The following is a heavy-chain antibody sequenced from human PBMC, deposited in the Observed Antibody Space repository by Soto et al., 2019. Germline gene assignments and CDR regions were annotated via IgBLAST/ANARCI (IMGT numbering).Heavy chain of an antibody. Sequence: EVQLLESGGGLVQPGGSLRLSCAASGFTFSSYAMSWVRQAPGKGLEWVSAISGSGGSTYYAASVKGRFTISRDNAKNTLYLQVNSLSAEDTAVYYCAKDRNSAVVAADIDYWGQGTLVTVSS. J-gene: IGHJ4*02. D-gene: IGHD2-15*01. CDR3: AKDRNSAVVAADIDY. CDR1: GFTFSSYA. CDR2: ISGSGGST. V-gene: IGHV3-23*01.